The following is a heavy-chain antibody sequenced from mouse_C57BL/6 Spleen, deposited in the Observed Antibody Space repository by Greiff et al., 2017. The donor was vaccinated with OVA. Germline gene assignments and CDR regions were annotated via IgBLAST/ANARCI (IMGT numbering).Heavy chain of an antibody. CDR2: ISGGGGNT. CDR3: ARQGFTTVVARYFDV. Sequence: EVHLVESGGGLVKPGGSLKLSCAASGFTFSSYTMSWVRQTPEKRLEWVATISGGGGNTYYPDSVKGRFTISRDNAKNTLYLQMSSLRSEDTALYYCARQGFTTVVARYFDVWGTGTTVTVSS. D-gene: IGHD1-1*01. J-gene: IGHJ1*03. V-gene: IGHV5-9*01. CDR1: GFTFSSYT.